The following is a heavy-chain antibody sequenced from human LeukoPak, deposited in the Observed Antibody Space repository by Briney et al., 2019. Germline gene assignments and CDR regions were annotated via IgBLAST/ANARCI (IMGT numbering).Heavy chain of an antibody. D-gene: IGHD2-21*02. Sequence: GASVKVSCKASGYTFTGYYMHWVRQAPGQGLEWMGWINPNSGGTNYAQKFQGRVTMTRDTSISTAYMELSRLRSGDTAVYYCARVSIVVVTAILGYWGQGTLVTVSS. V-gene: IGHV1-2*02. J-gene: IGHJ4*02. CDR1: GYTFTGYY. CDR2: INPNSGGT. CDR3: ARVSIVVVTAILGY.